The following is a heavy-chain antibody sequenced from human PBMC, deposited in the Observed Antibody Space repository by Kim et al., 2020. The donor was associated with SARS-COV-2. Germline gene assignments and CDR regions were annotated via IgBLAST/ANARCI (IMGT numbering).Heavy chain of an antibody. V-gene: IGHV4-39*01. CDR2: IYYSGST. Sequence: SETLSLTCTVSGGSISSSSYYWGWIRQPPGKGLEWIGSIYYSGSTYYNPSLKSRVTISVDTSKNQFSLKLSSVTAADTAVYYCARPRAYYYDSSGYPYSNYWYFDLWGRGTLVTVSS. CDR3: ARPRAYYYDSSGYPYSNYWYFDL. J-gene: IGHJ2*01. D-gene: IGHD3-22*01. CDR1: GGSISSSSYY.